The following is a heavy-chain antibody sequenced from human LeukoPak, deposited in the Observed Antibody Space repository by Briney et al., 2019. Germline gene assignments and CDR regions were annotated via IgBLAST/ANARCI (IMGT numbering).Heavy chain of an antibody. V-gene: IGHV1-18*01. J-gene: IGHJ6*03. D-gene: IGHD3-3*01. CDR2: ISAYNGNT. CDR1: GGTFSSYA. CDR3: ARGNYDFWSGYKDGYYYYYMDV. Sequence: GASVKVSCKASGGTFSSYAIGWVRQAPGQGLEWMGWISAYNGNTNYAQKLQGRVTMTTDTSTSTAYMELRSLRSDDTAVYYCARGNYDFWSGYKDGYYYYYMDVWGKGTTVTVSS.